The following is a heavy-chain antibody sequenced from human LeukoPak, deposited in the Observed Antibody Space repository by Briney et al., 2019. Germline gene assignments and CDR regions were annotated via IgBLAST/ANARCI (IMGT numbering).Heavy chain of an antibody. Sequence: SETLSLTCTVSGGSMSSSGYYWGWIRQPPGKGLEWIGSLYYSGYIYYNPSLKSRVTISVDTSKKQFSLRLSSVTAADTAVYYCARDPTTVVTPPYYFDFWGQGTLVAVSS. D-gene: IGHD4-23*01. CDR3: ARDPTTVVTPPYYFDF. J-gene: IGHJ4*02. CDR1: GGSMSSSGYY. CDR2: LYYSGYI. V-gene: IGHV4-39*07.